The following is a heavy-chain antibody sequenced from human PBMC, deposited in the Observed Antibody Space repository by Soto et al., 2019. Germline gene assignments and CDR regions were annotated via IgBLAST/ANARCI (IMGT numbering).Heavy chain of an antibody. D-gene: IGHD1-26*01. CDR3: AKASSPRLASGSEYGMDV. V-gene: IGHV3-23*01. Sequence: GGSLRLSCAASGFTFSIYAMSWVRHAPGKGLEWVSAISGSGGSTYYADSVKGRFTISRDNSKNTLYLQMNSLRAEDTAVYYCAKASSPRLASGSEYGMDVWGQGTTVTV. CDR1: GFTFSIYA. CDR2: ISGSGGST. J-gene: IGHJ6*02.